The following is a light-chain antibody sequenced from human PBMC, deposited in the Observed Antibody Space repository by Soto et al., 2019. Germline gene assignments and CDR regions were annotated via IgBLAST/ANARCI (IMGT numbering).Light chain of an antibody. Sequence: DIQICQTPSTLSASVGDRVTITCRARQSITRWLAWYQQKPGKAPKLLMYDASSLHSGVPSRFSGSGSGTEFTLTISSLQPDDFATYYCQQYNGYPWTFGQGTKVDIK. J-gene: IGKJ1*01. CDR3: QQYNGYPWT. CDR2: DAS. CDR1: QSITRW. V-gene: IGKV1-5*01.